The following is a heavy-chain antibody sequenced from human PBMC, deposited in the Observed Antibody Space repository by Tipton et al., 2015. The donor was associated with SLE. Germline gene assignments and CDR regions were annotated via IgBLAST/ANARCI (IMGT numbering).Heavy chain of an antibody. D-gene: IGHD4-17*01. J-gene: IGHJ4*02. Sequence: TLSLTCIVSGGAIRSSPYFWGWIRQTPGKGREWIGTVYYTGTTYYSPSLKSRVTISVDTSKNHFSLLLSAVTAADTAVYYCAKDYNHDNADYNWGQGTLVIVSS. CDR3: AKDYNHDNADYN. CDR2: VYYTGTT. CDR1: GGAIRSSPYF. V-gene: IGHV4-39*07.